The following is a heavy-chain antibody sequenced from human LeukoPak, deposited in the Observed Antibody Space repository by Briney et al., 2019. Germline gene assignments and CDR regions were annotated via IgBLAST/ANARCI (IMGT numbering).Heavy chain of an antibody. D-gene: IGHD6-13*01. J-gene: IGHJ4*02. V-gene: IGHV3-23*01. CDR3: AKVGAISSWYGHVDY. CDR1: GFTFSSYA. Sequence: GSLRLSCAASGFTFSSYAMTWVRQAPGKGLEWVSTISGGGGSTNYTDSVKGRFTISRDNSKNTLYLQMNSLRAEDTAVYYCAKVGAISSWYGHVDYWGQGTLVTVSS. CDR2: ISGGGGST.